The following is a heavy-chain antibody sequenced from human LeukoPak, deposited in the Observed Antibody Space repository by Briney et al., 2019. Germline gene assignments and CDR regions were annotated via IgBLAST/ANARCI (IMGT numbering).Heavy chain of an antibody. V-gene: IGHV7-4-1*02. D-gene: IGHD3-10*01. J-gene: IGHJ5*02. Sequence: ASVKVSCKASGYSISTYAINWVRQAPGQGLEWMGWITTNSGNPTYAQGFTGRFVFSLDTSVSTAYLQISSLKAEDTAVYYCARGLPYYYGSGSYGWFDPWGQGTLVTVSS. CDR3: ARGLPYYYGSGSYGWFDP. CDR1: GYSISTYA. CDR2: ITTNSGNP.